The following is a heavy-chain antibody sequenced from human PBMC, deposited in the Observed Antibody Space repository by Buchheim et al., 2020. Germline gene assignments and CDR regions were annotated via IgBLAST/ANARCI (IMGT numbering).Heavy chain of an antibody. D-gene: IGHD3-10*01. J-gene: IGHJ4*02. CDR2: ISYDGSNK. V-gene: IGHV3-30*18. Sequence: QVQLVESGGGVVQPGRSLRLSYAASGFTFSSYGMHWVRQAPGKGLEWVAVISYDGSNKYYADSVKGRFTISRDNSKNTLYLQMNSLRAEDTAVYYCAKQNYGPIFDYWGQGTL. CDR3: AKQNYGPIFDY. CDR1: GFTFSSYG.